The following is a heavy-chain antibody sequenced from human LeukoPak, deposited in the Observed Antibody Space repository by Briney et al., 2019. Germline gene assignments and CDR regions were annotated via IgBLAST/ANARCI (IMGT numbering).Heavy chain of an antibody. J-gene: IGHJ4*02. V-gene: IGHV2-5*01. Sequence: SGPTLVNPTQTLTLTCTFSGFSLSTSGVGVGWIRQPPGKALDWLALIYWNDDKRYSPSLKSRLTITKDTSKNQVVLTMTNMDPVDTATYYCAFRYCSGGNGYDLFDYWGQGTLVTVSS. CDR2: IYWNDDK. CDR1: GFSLSTSGVG. CDR3: AFRYCSGGNGYDLFDY. D-gene: IGHD2-15*01.